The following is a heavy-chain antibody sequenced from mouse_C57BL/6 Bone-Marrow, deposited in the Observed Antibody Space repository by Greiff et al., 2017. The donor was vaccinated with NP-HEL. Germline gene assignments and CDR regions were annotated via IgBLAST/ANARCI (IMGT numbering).Heavy chain of an antibody. CDR1: GYTFTGYY. Sequence: VKLMESGAELVRPGASVKLSCKASGYTFTGYYMNWVKQRPGQGLEWIARIYPGSGNTYYNEKFKGKATLTAEKSSSTAYMQLSSLTSEDSAVYFCASYDYGGYYAMDYWGQGTSVTVSS. V-gene: IGHV1-76*01. D-gene: IGHD2-4*01. CDR2: IYPGSGNT. CDR3: ASYDYGGYYAMDY. J-gene: IGHJ4*01.